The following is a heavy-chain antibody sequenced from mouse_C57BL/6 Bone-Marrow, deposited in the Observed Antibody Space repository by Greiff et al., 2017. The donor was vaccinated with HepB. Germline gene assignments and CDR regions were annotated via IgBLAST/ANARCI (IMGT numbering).Heavy chain of an antibody. CDR3: ARALDYYGSSYDWYFDV. D-gene: IGHD1-1*01. CDR2: IYPGSGST. V-gene: IGHV1-55*01. Sequence: QVQLQQPGAELVKPGASVKMSCKASGYTFTSYWITWVKQRPGQGLEWIGDIYPGSGSTNYSEKFKSKATLTVDTSSSTAYMQLSSLTSEDSAVYYCARALDYYGSSYDWYFDVWGTGTTVTVSS. J-gene: IGHJ1*03. CDR1: GYTFTSYW.